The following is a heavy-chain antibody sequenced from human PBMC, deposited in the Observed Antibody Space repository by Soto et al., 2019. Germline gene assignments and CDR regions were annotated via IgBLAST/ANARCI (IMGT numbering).Heavy chain of an antibody. Sequence: EVQLVENGGSLIQPGGSLRLSYAASVFSVSSNYMSWVSQAPGKGMEWVSVIYSGGSTYYADSVKGRFTISRDNSKNTLYPLMNSLRAEDTAMYYSARPMANLLWFGDLLSFNSPYYFDYWGQGTLATVSS. CDR3: ARPMANLLWFGDLLSFNSPYYFDY. CDR2: IYSGGST. D-gene: IGHD3-10*01. J-gene: IGHJ4*02. CDR1: VFSVSSNY. V-gene: IGHV3-53*02.